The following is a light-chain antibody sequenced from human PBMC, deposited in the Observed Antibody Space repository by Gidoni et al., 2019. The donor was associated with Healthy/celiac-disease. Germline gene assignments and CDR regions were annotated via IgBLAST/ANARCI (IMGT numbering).Light chain of an antibody. J-gene: IGLJ3*02. CDR2: GNS. CDR3: QSYDSSLSGSWV. V-gene: IGLV1-40*01. Sequence: QSVLTQPPSVSGAPGQRVTISCTGSRYNIGAGYDVHWYQQLPGTAPKLLIYGNSNRPSGVPDRFSGSKSGTSASLAITGLQAEDEADYYCQSYDSSLSGSWVFGGGTKLTVL. CDR1: RYNIGAGYD.